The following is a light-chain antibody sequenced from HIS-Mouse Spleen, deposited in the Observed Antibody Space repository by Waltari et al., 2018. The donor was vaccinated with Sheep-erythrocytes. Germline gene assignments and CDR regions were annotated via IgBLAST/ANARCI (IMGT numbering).Light chain of an antibody. J-gene: IGLJ3*02. Sequence: QSALTQPPSASGPPGQPVTISCTGTSSDAGSYHYVSWYQQHPGKAPNLMIYEVSKRPSGVPDRFSGSKSGNTASLTVSGLQAEDEADYCCSSYAGSNNWVFGGGTKLTVL. CDR3: SSYAGSNNWV. V-gene: IGLV2-8*01. CDR1: SSDAGSYHY. CDR2: EVS.